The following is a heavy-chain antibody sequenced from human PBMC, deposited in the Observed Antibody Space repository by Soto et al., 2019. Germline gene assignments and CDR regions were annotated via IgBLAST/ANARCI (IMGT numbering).Heavy chain of an antibody. CDR1: GFTFSSYA. CDR3: AREDGDYVLSPLFDP. Sequence: QVQLVESGGGVVQPGRSLRLSCAASGFTFSSYAMHWVRQAPGKGLEWEAVISYDGSNKYYADSVKGRFTISRDNSKNTLYLQMNSLRAEDTAVYYCAREDGDYVLSPLFDPWGQGTLVTVSS. V-gene: IGHV3-30-3*01. CDR2: ISYDGSNK. D-gene: IGHD4-17*01. J-gene: IGHJ5*02.